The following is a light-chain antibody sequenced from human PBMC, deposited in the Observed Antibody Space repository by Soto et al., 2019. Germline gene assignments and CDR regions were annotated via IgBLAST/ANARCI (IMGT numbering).Light chain of an antibody. V-gene: IGKV1-39*01. Sequence: DIQMTQSPSSLSASVGDRVTITCRASQSISNYLHWYQQKPGKAPKLLIYAASSLQSGVPSRFSGSGSETDFTLTIRSLQPEDFATYYCLQSFGTWTFGRGTKVDIK. CDR3: LQSFGTWT. CDR2: AAS. CDR1: QSISNY. J-gene: IGKJ1*01.